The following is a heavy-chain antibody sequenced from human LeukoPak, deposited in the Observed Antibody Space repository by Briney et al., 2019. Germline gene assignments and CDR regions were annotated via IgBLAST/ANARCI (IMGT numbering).Heavy chain of an antibody. V-gene: IGHV3-23*01. Sequence: GGSLRLSCAASGFTFSSYAMSWVRQAPGKGLEWVSAISGSGGSTYYADSVKGRFTISRDNSKNTLYLQMNSLRAEDTAVYYCAKDKWSSSWPVVHNWFDPWGQGTLVTVSS. CDR2: ISGSGGST. D-gene: IGHD6-13*01. CDR1: GFTFSSYA. J-gene: IGHJ5*02. CDR3: AKDKWSSSWPVVHNWFDP.